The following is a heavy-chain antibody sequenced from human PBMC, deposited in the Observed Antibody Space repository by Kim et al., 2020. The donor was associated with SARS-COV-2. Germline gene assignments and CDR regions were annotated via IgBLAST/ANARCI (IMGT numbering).Heavy chain of an antibody. Sequence: ASVKVSCKASGYTFTGYYMHWVRQAPGQGLEWMGWINPNSGGTNYAQKFQGWVTMTRDTSISTAYMELSRLRSDDTAVYYCARGINPYGSGALLVYWGQGTLVTVSS. CDR1: GYTFTGYY. J-gene: IGHJ4*02. D-gene: IGHD3-10*01. CDR3: ARGINPYGSGALLVY. V-gene: IGHV1-2*04. CDR2: INPNSGGT.